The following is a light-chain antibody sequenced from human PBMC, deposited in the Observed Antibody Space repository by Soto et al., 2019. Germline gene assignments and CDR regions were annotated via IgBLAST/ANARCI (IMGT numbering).Light chain of an antibody. CDR2: QVS. J-gene: IGKJ2*01. CDR1: QSIVH. Sequence: DVVMTQSPLSLPVTLGQPASISCRSSQSIVHLNWFHQRPGQSPRRLIYQVSNRDFGVPDRFSGSGSVTDFTLKISRVEAEDAGIFYCMQGTHWPYTFGQGTKLEI. V-gene: IGKV2-30*02. CDR3: MQGTHWPYT.